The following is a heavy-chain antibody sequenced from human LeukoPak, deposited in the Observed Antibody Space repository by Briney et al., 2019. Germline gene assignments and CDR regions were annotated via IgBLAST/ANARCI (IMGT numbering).Heavy chain of an antibody. CDR2: ISSSSSTI. CDR3: ARAGPWDV. V-gene: IGHV3-48*04. J-gene: IGHJ6*03. CDR1: GFTFSSFS. Sequence: GGSLRLSCAASGFTFSSFSMNWAPQAPGKGLEWVLYISSSSSTIYYADSGKVRFNISRDNAKKSLNMQINSLRAEDTAVYDCARAGPWDVWGKGTTVTV.